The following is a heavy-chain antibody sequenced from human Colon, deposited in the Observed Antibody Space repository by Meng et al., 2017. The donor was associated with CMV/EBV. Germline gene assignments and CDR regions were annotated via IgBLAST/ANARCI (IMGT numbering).Heavy chain of an antibody. D-gene: IGHD2-2*01. CDR3: ARADIVVVPAAMGGYDFDY. V-gene: IGHV1-69*05. J-gene: IGHJ4*02. CDR2: IIPIFGTA. CDR1: GGTFSSYA. Sequence: SVKVSCKASGGTFSSYAISWVRQAPGQGLEWMGGIIPIFGTANYAQKFQGRVTITTDESTSTAYMELSSLRSEDTAVYYCARADIVVVPAAMGGYDFDYWGQGTLVTVSS.